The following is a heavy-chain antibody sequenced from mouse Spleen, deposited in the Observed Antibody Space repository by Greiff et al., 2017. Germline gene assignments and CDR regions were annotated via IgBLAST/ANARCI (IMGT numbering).Heavy chain of an antibody. Sequence: VQLQQSGPELVKPGASVKISCKASGYAFSSSWMNWVKQRPGKGLEWIGRIYPGDGDTNYNGKFKGKATLTADKSSSTAYMQLSSLTSEDSAVYFCAREIYYDSPFAYWGQGTLVTVSA. CDR2: IYPGDGDT. V-gene: IGHV1-82*01. CDR3: AREIYYDSPFAY. J-gene: IGHJ3*01. D-gene: IGHD2-4*01. CDR1: GYAFSSSW.